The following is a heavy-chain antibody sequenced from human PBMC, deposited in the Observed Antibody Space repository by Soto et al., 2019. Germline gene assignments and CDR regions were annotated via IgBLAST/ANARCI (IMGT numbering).Heavy chain of an antibody. V-gene: IGHV4-34*01. Sequence: PSETLSLTCAVHGGSFSGYYWSWIRQPPGKGLEWIWEMSHSGRNSYNPSLKSRVTISVDTSKNQFSLDLRFVTAADTAVYFCASNLATAVATIGYYGIDVWGQVTTVTVSS. D-gene: IGHD5-12*01. CDR3: ASNLATAVATIGYYGIDV. CDR1: GGSFSGYY. CDR2: MSHSGRN. J-gene: IGHJ6*02.